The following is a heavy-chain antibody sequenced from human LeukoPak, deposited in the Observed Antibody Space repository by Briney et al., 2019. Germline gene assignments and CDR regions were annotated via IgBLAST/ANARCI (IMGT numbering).Heavy chain of an antibody. Sequence: GGSLRLSCAASGCTFSRYEMNWVRQAPGRGREWVSYISGSGVTMYYADSVKGRFTISRDDAKNSLYLQMNSLRAEDTAVYYCAREDIKLDYFDYWGQGTLVTVSS. D-gene: IGHD6-13*01. V-gene: IGHV3-48*03. CDR1: GCTFSRYE. CDR3: AREDIKLDYFDY. J-gene: IGHJ4*02. CDR2: ISGSGVTM.